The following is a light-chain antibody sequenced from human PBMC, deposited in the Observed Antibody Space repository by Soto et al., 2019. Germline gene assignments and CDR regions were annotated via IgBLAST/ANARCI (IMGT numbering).Light chain of an antibody. CDR2: WAS. V-gene: IGKV4-1*01. CDR1: QSVLYSSNNKNY. Sequence: DIVMTQSPDSLAVSLGETATINCKSSQSVLYSSNNKNYLAWYQQKPGQPPKLLIYWASTRESGVPDRFSGSGSGTDFTLTISSLQAEDVAVYYCQQYYGTPLTFGGGTKVEIK. CDR3: QQYYGTPLT. J-gene: IGKJ4*01.